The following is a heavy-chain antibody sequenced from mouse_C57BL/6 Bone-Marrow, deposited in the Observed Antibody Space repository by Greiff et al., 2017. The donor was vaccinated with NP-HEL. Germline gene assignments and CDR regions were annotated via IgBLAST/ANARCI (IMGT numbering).Heavy chain of an antibody. CDR3: ARDYGSRFDY. CDR1: GYTFTSYW. D-gene: IGHD1-1*01. CDR2: IDPSDSYT. V-gene: IGHV1-50*01. J-gene: IGHJ2*01. Sequence: QVQLQQPGAELVKPGASVKLSCKASGYTFTSYWMQWVKQRPGQGLEWIGEIDPSDSYTNYNQKFKGKATLTVDTSSSTAYMQLSSLTSEDSAVYYCARDYGSRFDYWGQGTTLTVSS.